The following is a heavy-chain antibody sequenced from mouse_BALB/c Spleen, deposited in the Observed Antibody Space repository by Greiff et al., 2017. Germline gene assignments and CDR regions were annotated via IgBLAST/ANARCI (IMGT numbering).Heavy chain of an antibody. D-gene: IGHD2-14*01. Sequence: QVQLQQPGAELVMPGASVKMSCKASGYTFTDYWMHWVKQRPGQGLEWIGAIDTSDSYTSYNQKFKGKATLTVDESSSTAYMQLSSLTSEDSAVYYCARSVFYYRYDDYYAMDYWGQGTSVTVSS. CDR2: IDTSDSYT. CDR3: ARSVFYYRYDDYYAMDY. CDR1: GYTFTDYW. J-gene: IGHJ4*01. V-gene: IGHV1-69*01.